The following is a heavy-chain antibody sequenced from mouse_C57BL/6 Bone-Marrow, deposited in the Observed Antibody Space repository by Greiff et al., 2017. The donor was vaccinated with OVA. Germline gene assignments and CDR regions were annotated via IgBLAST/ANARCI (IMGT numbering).Heavy chain of an antibody. CDR3: ARRFYYYWYFDV. V-gene: IGHV5-4*03. CDR1: GFTFSSYA. CDR2: ISDGGSYT. Sequence: EVKLQESGGGLVKPGGSLKLSCAASGFTFSSYAMSWVRQTPEKRLEWVATISDGGSYTYYPDNVKGRFTISRDNAKNNLYLQMSHLKSEDTAMYYCARRFYYYWYFDVWGTGTTVTVSS. J-gene: IGHJ1*03. D-gene: IGHD1-1*01.